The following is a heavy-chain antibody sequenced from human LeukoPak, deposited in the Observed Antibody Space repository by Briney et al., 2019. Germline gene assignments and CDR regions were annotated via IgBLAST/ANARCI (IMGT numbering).Heavy chain of an antibody. CDR2: IRSKAYGGTT. D-gene: IGHD1-1*01. J-gene: IGHJ6*03. CDR1: GFTFGDYA. Sequence: PGRSLRLSCTASGFTFGDYAMSWFRQAPGKGLEWVGFIRSKAYGGTTEYAASVKGRFTISRDDSKSIAYLQMNSLKTEDTAVYYCTRDRGGTFAYYYYMDVWGKGTTVTVSS. V-gene: IGHV3-49*03. CDR3: TRDRGGTFAYYYYMDV.